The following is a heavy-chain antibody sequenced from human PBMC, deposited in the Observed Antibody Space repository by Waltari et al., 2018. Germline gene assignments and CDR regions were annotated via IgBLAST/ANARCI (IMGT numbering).Heavy chain of an antibody. CDR3: ARDLMRVAGTL. CDR1: GFSLSSSW. CDR2: IKRDASEK. J-gene: IGHJ4*02. D-gene: IGHD6-13*01. V-gene: IGHV3-7*04. Sequence: QLVESGGGLVQPGGSLRLSCRASGFSLSSSWMTWVRQAPGKGLEWVANIKRDASEKSYVGSVEGRFTISRDNAENSLYLQMNSLRVEDTAVYYCARDLMRVAGTLWGQGTLVTVSS.